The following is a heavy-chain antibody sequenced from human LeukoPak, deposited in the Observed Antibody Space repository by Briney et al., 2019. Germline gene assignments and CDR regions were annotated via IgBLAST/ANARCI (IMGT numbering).Heavy chain of an antibody. D-gene: IGHD2-2*01. CDR2: ITGDSISS. V-gene: IGHV3-23*01. CDR3: AKRDAALPAPKAFDI. Sequence: GGSLRLSCAASGFTFSLYTMNWVRQAPGKGLEWVSGITGDSISSYYAESVRGRFTISRDSSKNTLYLQMNSLRVEDTAVYFCAKRDAALPAPKAFDIWGQGTMVTVSS. CDR1: GFTFSLYT. J-gene: IGHJ3*02.